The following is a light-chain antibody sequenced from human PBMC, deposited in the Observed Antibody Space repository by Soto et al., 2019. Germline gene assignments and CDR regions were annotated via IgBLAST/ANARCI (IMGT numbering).Light chain of an antibody. CDR1: SGHSSYI. J-gene: IGLJ2*01. CDR3: ETWDSTILV. CDR2: LEGCGSY. Sequence: QSVLTQSSSASASLGSSVKLTCTLSSGHSSYIIAWHQQQPGKAPRYLMKLEGCGSYNKGSGVPDRFSGSSSGADRYLTISNLQFEDEADYYCETWDSTILVFGGGTKLTVL. V-gene: IGLV4-60*02.